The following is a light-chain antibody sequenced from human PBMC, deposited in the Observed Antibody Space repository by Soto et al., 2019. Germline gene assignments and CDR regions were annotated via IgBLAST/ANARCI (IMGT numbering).Light chain of an antibody. CDR3: QQFGSSPLYT. V-gene: IGKV3-20*01. Sequence: EIVLTQSPGTLSLSPGERVTLSCRASQSVSSTYFAWYQQKPGQAPRLLIYGASSRATGMPDRFSGSGSGTDFPLTHISLEPEDLAVYYCQQFGSSPLYTFGQGTKLEIK. J-gene: IGKJ2*01. CDR2: GAS. CDR1: QSVSSTY.